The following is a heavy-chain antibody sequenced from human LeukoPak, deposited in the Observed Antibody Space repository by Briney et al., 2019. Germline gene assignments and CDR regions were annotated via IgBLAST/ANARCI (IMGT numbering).Heavy chain of an antibody. Sequence: SETLSLTCAVYGGSLSGNFWSWIRHPPGKGRGWIGEISNIGSTNYSPSLKRRLTISVDTSTNQFSLRLRSVTAADTAVYYCARGHTLGGYYKQKYYYYGMDVWGQGTTVTVSS. CDR1: GGSLSGNF. CDR3: ARGHTLGGYYKQKYYYYGMDV. D-gene: IGHD3-9*01. CDR2: ISNIGST. V-gene: IGHV4-34*01. J-gene: IGHJ6*02.